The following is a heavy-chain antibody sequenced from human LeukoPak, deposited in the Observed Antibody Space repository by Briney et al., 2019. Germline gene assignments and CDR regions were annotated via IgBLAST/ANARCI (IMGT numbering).Heavy chain of an antibody. CDR1: GGTFSSYA. Sequence: ASVKVSCKASGGTFSSYAISWVRQAPGQGLEWMGWISAYNGNTNYAQKLQGRVTMTTDTSTSTAYMELRSLRSDDTAVYYCARDHVVGWYRRDDAFDIWGQGTMVTVSS. CDR2: ISAYNGNT. J-gene: IGHJ3*02. D-gene: IGHD6-19*01. CDR3: ARDHVVGWYRRDDAFDI. V-gene: IGHV1-18*01.